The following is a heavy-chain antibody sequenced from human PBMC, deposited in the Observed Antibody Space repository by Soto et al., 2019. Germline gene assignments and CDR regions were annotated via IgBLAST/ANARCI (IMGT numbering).Heavy chain of an antibody. D-gene: IGHD1-1*01. CDR1: GFSFSSDS. Sequence: GGSLRLSCAAAGFSFSSDSMGWDRQAPGKGLEWVASISSSGSFMNYADSVKGRVTISRDNVKNPLYLQMRSLKDEDTAVYYCARDAPSATTLDWFDSWGQGTLVTVSS. CDR2: ISSSGSFM. J-gene: IGHJ5*01. V-gene: IGHV3-21*01. CDR3: ARDAPSATTLDWFDS.